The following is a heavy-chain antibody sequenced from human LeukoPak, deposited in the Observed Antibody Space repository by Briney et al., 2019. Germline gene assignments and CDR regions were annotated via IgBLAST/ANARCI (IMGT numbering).Heavy chain of an antibody. CDR3: ARAKYSSGWYMDYYYYYMDV. J-gene: IGHJ6*03. V-gene: IGHV4-39*07. CDR1: GGSISSSSYY. Sequence: PSETLSLTCTVSGGSISSSSYYWSWIRQPPGKGLEWIGSIYYSGSTYYNPSLKSRVTISVDTSKNQFSLKLSSVTAADTAVYYCARAKYSSGWYMDYYYYYMDVWGKGTTVTVSS. D-gene: IGHD6-19*01. CDR2: IYYSGST.